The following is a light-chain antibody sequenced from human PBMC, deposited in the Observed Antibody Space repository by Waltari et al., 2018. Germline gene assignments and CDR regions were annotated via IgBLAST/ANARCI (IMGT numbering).Light chain of an antibody. V-gene: IGLV1-47*01. CDR2: RNN. J-gene: IGLJ1*01. Sequence: QSVLTQPPSASATPGQRVIISCSGSRSNTCSNYLYWYQQLLGTAPKLLIYRNNQRPSGVPDRFSGSKSGTSSSLAISGLRSEDEADYYCATWDDRLSDYVFGTGTKVTAL. CDR3: ATWDDRLSDYV. CDR1: RSNTCSNY.